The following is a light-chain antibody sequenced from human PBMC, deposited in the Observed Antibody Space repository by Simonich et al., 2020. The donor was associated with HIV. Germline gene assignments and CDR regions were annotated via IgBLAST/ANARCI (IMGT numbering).Light chain of an antibody. CDR1: SSNIGAGYD. CDR3: SSYTSSITLV. Sequence: QSVLTQPPSVSVAPGQRVTISCTGSSSNIGAGYDVHWYQQLPGTAPKLLIYGNSNRPSGVPDRFAGSKSGTSASLAITGLQAEDEADYYCSSYTSSITLVFGGGTKVTVL. CDR2: GNS. J-gene: IGLJ2*01. V-gene: IGLV1-40*01.